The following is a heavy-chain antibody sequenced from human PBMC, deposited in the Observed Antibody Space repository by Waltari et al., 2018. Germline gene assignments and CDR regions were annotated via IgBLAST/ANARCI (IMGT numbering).Heavy chain of an antibody. Sequence: EVQLVESGGGLVQPGGSLRLSCAASGFTFSSYWLSWVRQAPGQGLEWVANIKQDGSEKYYVDSVKGRFTISRDNAKNSLYLQMNSLRAEDTAVYYCASNRAAMHYYYYYGMDVWGQGTTVTVSS. CDR2: IKQDGSEK. V-gene: IGHV3-7*03. CDR3: ASNRAAMHYYYYYGMDV. CDR1: GFTFSSYW. D-gene: IGHD2-2*01. J-gene: IGHJ6*02.